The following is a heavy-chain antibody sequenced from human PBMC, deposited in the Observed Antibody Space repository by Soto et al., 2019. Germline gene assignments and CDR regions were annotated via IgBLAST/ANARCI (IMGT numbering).Heavy chain of an antibody. CDR1: GYTFTSYG. D-gene: IGHD6-13*01. CDR2: ISAYNGNT. Sequence: ASVKVSCKASGYTFTSYGISWVRQAPGQGLEWMGWISAYNGNTNYAQILQDRVTMSVDTSKNQFSLKLSSVTAADTAVYYCARGIGNGYSSIRYVPDLYYYYGMDVWGQGTTVTVSS. V-gene: IGHV1-18*04. J-gene: IGHJ6*02. CDR3: ARGIGNGYSSIRYVPDLYYYYGMDV.